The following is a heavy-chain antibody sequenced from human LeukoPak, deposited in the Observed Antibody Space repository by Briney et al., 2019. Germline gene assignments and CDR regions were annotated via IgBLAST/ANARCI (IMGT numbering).Heavy chain of an antibody. J-gene: IGHJ3*02. D-gene: IGHD4-17*01. CDR3: ARDSRDYGDYVDI. V-gene: IGHV1-18*01. CDR2: TTAYNGDT. Sequence: ASVKVSCKASGYTFTNYGINWLRQAPGQGLEWMGWTTAYNGDTRFAQRLQGRLTMTTDTSTSTAYMELRSLRSDDTAVYYCARDSRDYGDYVDIWGQGTMVTVSS. CDR1: GYTFTNYG.